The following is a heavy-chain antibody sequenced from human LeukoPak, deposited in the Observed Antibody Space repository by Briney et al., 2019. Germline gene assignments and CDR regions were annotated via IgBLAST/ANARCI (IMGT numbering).Heavy chain of an antibody. J-gene: IGHJ4*02. V-gene: IGHV3-21*01. CDR3: AGAMGVAYYFDY. CDR2: ISSSSSYI. D-gene: IGHD3-3*01. Sequence: PGGSLRLSCAASGFPFNSYSMNWVRRAPGKGLEWVSSISSSSSYIYYADSVKGRFTISRDNAKNSLYLQMNSLRAEDTGVYYCAGAMGVAYYFDYWGQGTLVTVSS. CDR1: GFPFNSYS.